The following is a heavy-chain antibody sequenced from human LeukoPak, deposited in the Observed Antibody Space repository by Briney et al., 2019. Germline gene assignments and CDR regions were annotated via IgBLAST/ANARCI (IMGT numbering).Heavy chain of an antibody. CDR3: AKDPGGYNWFDP. V-gene: IGHV3-33*06. Sequence: GALRLPRPASGFTFSSYGMHWVRQAPGKGTEWVAVIWYDGSNKYYADSVKGRFTISRDNSKNTLYLQMNSLRAEDTAVYYCAKDPGGYNWFDPWGQGTLVTVSS. CDR2: IWYDGSNK. D-gene: IGHD6-25*01. CDR1: GFTFSSYG. J-gene: IGHJ5*02.